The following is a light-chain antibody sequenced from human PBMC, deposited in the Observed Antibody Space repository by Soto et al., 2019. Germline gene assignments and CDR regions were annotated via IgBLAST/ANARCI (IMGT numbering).Light chain of an antibody. J-gene: IGLJ2*01. Sequence: SYELTQPPSVSVAPGKTATISCGGNNIGSKSVHWYQQKPGQAPVLVIYYDSDRPSGIPERFSGCNSGNTATLTISRVEAGDGADYYWQVWDSSGAHPVFGGGTELTVL. CDR1: NIGSKS. CDR3: QVWDSSGAHPV. V-gene: IGLV3-21*04. CDR2: YDS.